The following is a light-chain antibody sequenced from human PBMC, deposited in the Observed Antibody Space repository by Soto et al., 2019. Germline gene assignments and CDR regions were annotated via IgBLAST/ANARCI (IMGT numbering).Light chain of an antibody. Sequence: EIVLTQSPGTVSLSPGERATLSCRASQRITTSSLAWYQQKPGQAPRLLIYDASGRATGIPDRFSGSGSGTDFTLTISRLEPEDFAVYYCQQYGSSRGPFTFGPGTKVDIK. CDR1: QRITTSS. CDR3: QQYGSSRGPFT. J-gene: IGKJ3*01. CDR2: DAS. V-gene: IGKV3-20*01.